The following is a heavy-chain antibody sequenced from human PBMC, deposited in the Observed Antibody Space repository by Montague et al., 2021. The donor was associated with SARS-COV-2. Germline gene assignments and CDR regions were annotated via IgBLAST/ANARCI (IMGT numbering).Heavy chain of an antibody. CDR3: ARDRGSITIFGVVTRYGMDV. Sequence: SLRLSCAASGFTFSDYYMSWIRQAPGKGLEWVSYISSSSSYTNYADSVKGRFTIPRDNAKNSLYLQMNSLRAEDTAVYYCARDRGSITIFGVVTRYGMDVWGQGTLVTVSS. CDR1: GFTFSDYY. D-gene: IGHD3-3*01. CDR2: ISSSSSYT. J-gene: IGHJ6*02. V-gene: IGHV3-11*05.